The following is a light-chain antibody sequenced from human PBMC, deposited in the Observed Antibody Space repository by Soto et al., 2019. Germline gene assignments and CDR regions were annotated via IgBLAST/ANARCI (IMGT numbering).Light chain of an antibody. CDR3: TSYTSSSTLRV. CDR1: SSDVGGYNY. V-gene: IGLV2-14*01. J-gene: IGLJ3*02. Sequence: QSVLTQPASVSGSPGQSITISCTGTSSDVGGYNYVSWYQQHPGRAPILMIYGVSNRPSGVSNRFSGSKSGNTASLTISGLQAEDEADYYCTSYTSSSTLRVFGGGTKLTVL. CDR2: GVS.